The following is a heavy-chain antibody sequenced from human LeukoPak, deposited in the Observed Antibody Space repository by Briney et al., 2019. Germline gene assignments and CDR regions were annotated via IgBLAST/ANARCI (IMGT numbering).Heavy chain of an antibody. CDR1: GGSFSGYY. J-gene: IGHJ4*02. CDR3: ARGRKAARVFDY. CDR2: INHSGST. V-gene: IGHV4-34*01. D-gene: IGHD6-6*01. Sequence: SSETLSLTCAVYGGSFSGYYWSWIRQPPGKGLEWIGEINHSGSTNYNPSLKSRVTISVDTSKNQSSLKLSSVTAADTAVYYCARGRKAARVFDYWGQGTLVTVSS.